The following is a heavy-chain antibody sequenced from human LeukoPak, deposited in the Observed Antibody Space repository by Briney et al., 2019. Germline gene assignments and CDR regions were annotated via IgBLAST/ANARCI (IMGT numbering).Heavy chain of an antibody. V-gene: IGHV3-23*01. J-gene: IGHJ6*02. CDR1: GFTVSSNY. D-gene: IGHD1-14*01. CDR3: AKVSGGGLYYDGMDV. Sequence: GGSLRLSCAASGFTVSSNYMNWVRQAPGKGLEWVSVISGSGGTTYYADSVKGRFTISRDSPKNTLYLQMNSLRAEDTAVYYCAKVSGGGLYYDGMDVWGQGTTVTVSS. CDR2: ISGSGGTT.